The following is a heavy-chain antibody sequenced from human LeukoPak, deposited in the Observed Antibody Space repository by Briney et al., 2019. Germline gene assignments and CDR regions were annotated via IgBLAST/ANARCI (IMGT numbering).Heavy chain of an antibody. Sequence: GGSLRLSCAASGFTVSSNYMSWVRQAPGKGLEWVSAISGSGGSTYYADSVKGRFTISRDNSKNTLYLQMNSLRAEDTAVYYCAKNYYDNSGFIGYWGQGTLVTVSS. V-gene: IGHV3-23*01. J-gene: IGHJ4*02. CDR2: ISGSGGST. CDR1: GFTVSSNY. CDR3: AKNYYDNSGFIGY. D-gene: IGHD3-22*01.